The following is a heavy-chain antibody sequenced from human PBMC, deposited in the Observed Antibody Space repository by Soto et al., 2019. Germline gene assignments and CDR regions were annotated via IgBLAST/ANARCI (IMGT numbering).Heavy chain of an antibody. Sequence: ASVKVSCKASGYSFTSHAMHWVRQAPGQRLEWMGWINAGNGNTKYSQKFQGRFTISRDNSKNTLYLQMNSLRAEDTAVYYCAKAKLELRGRSDYWGQGTLVTVSS. CDR3: AKAKLELRGRSDY. J-gene: IGHJ4*02. D-gene: IGHD1-7*01. CDR1: GYSFTSHA. CDR2: INAGNGNT. V-gene: IGHV1-3*01.